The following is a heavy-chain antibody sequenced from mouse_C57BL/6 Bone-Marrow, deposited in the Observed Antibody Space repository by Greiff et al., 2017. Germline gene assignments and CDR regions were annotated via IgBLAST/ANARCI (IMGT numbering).Heavy chain of an antibody. V-gene: IGHV1-53*01. CDR3: ARSLLLRDY. D-gene: IGHD1-1*01. Sequence: QVQLQQPGPELVKPGASVKLSCKASGYPFPSYCMHWVKQRPGPGLEWIGNINPSNGGTNYNETFKTKATLPVDKSSSTAYMQLSSLTSEDSAVYYWARSLLLRDYWGQGTTLTVSS. CDR1: GYPFPSYC. J-gene: IGHJ2*01. CDR2: INPSNGGT.